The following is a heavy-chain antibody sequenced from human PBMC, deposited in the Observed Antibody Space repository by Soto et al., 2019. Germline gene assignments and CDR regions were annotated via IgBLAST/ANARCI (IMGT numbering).Heavy chain of an antibody. CDR3: ARTSYDILTGRLDAFDI. J-gene: IGHJ3*02. D-gene: IGHD3-9*01. CDR2: INYSGST. V-gene: IGHV4-34*01. CDR1: DVYFSGYY. Sequence: PSEILSLTCGVSDVYFSGYYWSWIRQPPGKGLEWIGEINYSGSTKFNPSLKSRVTISVDRSKKQFSLKVSSVTAADTAVFYCARTSYDILTGRLDAFDIWGQGTMVTVSS.